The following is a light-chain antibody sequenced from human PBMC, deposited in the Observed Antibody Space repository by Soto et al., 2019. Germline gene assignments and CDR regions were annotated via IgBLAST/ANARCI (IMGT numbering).Light chain of an antibody. CDR2: GAS. CDR3: QQRHMWPIT. J-gene: IGKJ5*01. V-gene: IGKV3-15*01. Sequence: EVVMTQSPATLSVSPGEGATLSCRASQSVSSNLAWYRQKPGQAPRLLIYGASTRATGIPARFSGSGSGTEFTLTISSLQSEDFAVYYCQQRHMWPITFGQGTRLEIK. CDR1: QSVSSN.